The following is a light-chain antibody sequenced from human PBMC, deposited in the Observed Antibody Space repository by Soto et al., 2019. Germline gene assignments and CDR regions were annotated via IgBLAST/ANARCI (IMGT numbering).Light chain of an antibody. CDR3: HQRSTWPFT. V-gene: IGKV3-11*01. Sequence: EIVLTPSPATLSLSPGERATLSCRASQSISSYLAWYQQKPDQAPRLLIYDASNRATGIPARFSGSGSGTDFTLTISRLEPEDFAVYYCHQRSTWPFTFGPGNKVDLK. CDR1: QSISSY. CDR2: DAS. J-gene: IGKJ3*01.